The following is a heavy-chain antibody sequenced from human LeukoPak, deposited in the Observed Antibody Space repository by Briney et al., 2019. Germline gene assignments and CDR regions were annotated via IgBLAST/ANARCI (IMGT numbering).Heavy chain of an antibody. V-gene: IGHV4-59*01. D-gene: IGHD1-1*01. CDR2: IYYTGST. CDR1: GGSISLYY. Sequence: PSETLSLTCTVFGGSISLYYWSWIRQPPGKGLEWIGYIYYTGSTNYNPSLKSRVTISVDTSKNQFSLKLSSMTAADTAVYYCARDQTERGGVYYPMDVWGQGTTVTVSS. CDR3: ARDQTERGGVYYPMDV. J-gene: IGHJ6*02.